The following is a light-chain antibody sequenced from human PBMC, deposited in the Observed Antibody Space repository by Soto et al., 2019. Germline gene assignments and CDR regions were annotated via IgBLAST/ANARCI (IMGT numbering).Light chain of an antibody. Sequence: QSVLTQPASVSGSPGQSITISCTGTSSDVDGYNYVSWYQQHPGKAPKLIIYDVSDRPSGVSYRSSGSKSGNTASLTISGLQAEDEADYFCSSYTSSSTPFVFGTGTKVTVL. J-gene: IGLJ1*01. CDR1: SSDVDGYNY. CDR3: SSYTSSSTPFV. V-gene: IGLV2-14*03. CDR2: DVS.